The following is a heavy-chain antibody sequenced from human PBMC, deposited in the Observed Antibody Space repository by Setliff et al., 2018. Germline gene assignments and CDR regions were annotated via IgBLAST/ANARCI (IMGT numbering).Heavy chain of an antibody. CDR3: VRVEAGYCSSTSCYVVGAFDI. V-gene: IGHV4-39*01. CDR1: GGSISSNSHY. D-gene: IGHD2-2*03. J-gene: IGHJ3*02. CDR2: IHYSGST. Sequence: SETLSLTCTVSGGSISSNSHYRGWIRQPPGKGLEWIGSIHYSGSTNYNPSLKSRGTISVDTSRNQFSLKLSSVTAADTAVYYCVRVEAGYCSSTSCYVVGAFDIWGQGTMVTVSS.